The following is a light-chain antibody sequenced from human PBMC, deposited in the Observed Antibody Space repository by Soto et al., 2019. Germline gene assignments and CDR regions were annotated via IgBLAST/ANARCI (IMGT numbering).Light chain of an antibody. CDR1: SSDVVGYNY. V-gene: IGLV2-8*01. CDR2: EVT. CDR3: NSYAGRNNFYV. J-gene: IGLJ1*01. Sequence: QSALTQPPSASGSPGQSVTISCTGTSSDVVGYNYVSWYQQHPGKAPKLMIYEVTKRPSGVPDRFSGSKSDNTASLTVSGLQAEDEADYYCNSYAGRNNFYVFGTGTKLTVL.